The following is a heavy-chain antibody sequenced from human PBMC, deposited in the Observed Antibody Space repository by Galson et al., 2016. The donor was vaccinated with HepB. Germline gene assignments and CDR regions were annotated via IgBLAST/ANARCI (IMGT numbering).Heavy chain of an antibody. CDR1: GFTVSNNY. CDR3: APGNSVVRGY. J-gene: IGHJ4*02. V-gene: IGHV3-53*01. Sequence: SLRLSCAVSGFTVSNNYMSWVRQAPGKGLEWVSLIYSGGGTYYADSVKGRFTISRDNSKNTVYLQMNSLRAEDTAVYYCAPGNSVVRGYWGQGTLVTVSS. CDR2: IYSGGGT. D-gene: IGHD4-23*01.